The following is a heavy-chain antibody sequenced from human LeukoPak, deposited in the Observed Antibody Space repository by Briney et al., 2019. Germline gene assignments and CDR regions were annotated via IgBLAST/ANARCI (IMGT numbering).Heavy chain of an antibody. V-gene: IGHV3-23*01. CDR2: ISGSGGST. D-gene: IGHD3-9*01. CDR1: GFTFSSYA. CDR3: AKVALCDILTGYIPSCFDY. Sequence: PGGSLRLSCAASGFTFSSYAMSWVRQAPGKGLEWVSAISGSGGSTYYADSVKGRFTISRDNSKNTLYLQMNSLRAEDTAVYYCAKVALCDILTGYIPSCFDYWGQGTLVTVSS. J-gene: IGHJ4*02.